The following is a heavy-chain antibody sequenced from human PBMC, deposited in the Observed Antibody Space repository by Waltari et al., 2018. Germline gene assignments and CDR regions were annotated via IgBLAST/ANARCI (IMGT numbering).Heavy chain of an antibody. D-gene: IGHD5-12*01. CDR1: GCSISSNY. CDR2: IHYSGRT. V-gene: IGHV4-59*12. CDR3: ARDVVATISHGDDAFDI. Sequence: QVQLQESGPGPVKPSETLSLTCTVSGCSISSNYWSWIRHARGTGPEWIWYIHYSGRTNYNPSLKSRVTISVDKSKNQFSLKRSSVTAADTAVYYCARDVVATISHGDDAFDIWGQGTMVTVSS. J-gene: IGHJ3*02.